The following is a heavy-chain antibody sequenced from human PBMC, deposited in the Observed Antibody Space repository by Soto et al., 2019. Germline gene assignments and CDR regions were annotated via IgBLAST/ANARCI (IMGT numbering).Heavy chain of an antibody. D-gene: IGHD7-27*01. J-gene: IGHJ3*02. V-gene: IGHV3-23*01. CDR3: GKGNYKWGTGDAFDI. Sequence: RLSCAASGFTFNNYALNWVRQAPGKGLEWVSSISGTGGSTFYAGSAKGRFTISRDNSKNTLFLQMTSLRAEDTAVYYCGKGNYKWGTGDAFDIWGQGTMVTVSS. CDR2: ISGTGGST. CDR1: GFTFNNYA.